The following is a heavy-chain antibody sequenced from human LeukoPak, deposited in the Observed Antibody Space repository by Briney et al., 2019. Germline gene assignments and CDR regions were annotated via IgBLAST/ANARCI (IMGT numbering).Heavy chain of an antibody. CDR2: VYFSGDT. J-gene: IGHJ6*03. CDR3: ARVRGTRLKNYYYYYYMDV. D-gene: IGHD3-16*01. Sequence: SETLSLTCTVSGGSISTYYWSWFRQSPGKGLEWIGYVYFSGDTDYSPSLKSRISISVATSKSQFSLNLTSVTAADTAVYYCARVRGTRLKNYYYYYYMDVWGKGTTVTVSS. V-gene: IGHV4-59*01. CDR1: GGSISTYY.